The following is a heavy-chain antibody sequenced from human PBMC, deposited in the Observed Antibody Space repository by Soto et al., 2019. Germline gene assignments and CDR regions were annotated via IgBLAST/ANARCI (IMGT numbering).Heavy chain of an antibody. J-gene: IGHJ3*02. CDR2: IKQDGSEK. D-gene: IGHD3-16*02. Sequence: GGSLRLSCVASGLTFSNYGFHWVRHTPGKGLEWVANIKQDGSEKYYVDSVKGRFTISRDNAKNSLYLQMNSLRAEDTAVYYCARDDIMITFGGVIVPSGAFDIWGQGTMVTVSS. CDR3: ARDDIMITFGGVIVPSGAFDI. V-gene: IGHV3-7*01. CDR1: GLTFSNYG.